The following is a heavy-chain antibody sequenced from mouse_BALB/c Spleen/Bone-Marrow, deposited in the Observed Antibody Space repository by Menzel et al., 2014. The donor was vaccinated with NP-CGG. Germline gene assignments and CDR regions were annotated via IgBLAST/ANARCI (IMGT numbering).Heavy chain of an antibody. CDR1: GYSITSGYS. D-gene: IGHD2-2*01. J-gene: IGHJ3*01. CDR3: ARGYYGYDGAWFTY. Sequence: ESGPDLVKPSQSLSLSCTVTGYSITSGYSCYWIRQFPGNKLEWMGYIHYSGTTNYNPSLKSRFSITRDTSKNQFFLQLNSVTTEDTATYYCARGYYGYDGAWFTYWGQGTLVTVSA. V-gene: IGHV3-1*02. CDR2: IHYSGTT.